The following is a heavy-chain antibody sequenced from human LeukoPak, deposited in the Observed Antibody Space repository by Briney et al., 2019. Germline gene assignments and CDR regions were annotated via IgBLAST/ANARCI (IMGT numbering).Heavy chain of an antibody. CDR1: GFTFSSYG. V-gene: IGHV3-33*01. J-gene: IGHJ6*02. CDR3: ARRSSSTYSYYDGMDV. D-gene: IGHD6-6*01. Sequence: GGSLRLACAASGFTFSSYGMHWVRQAPGKGLEWVAVIWYDGSNKYYADSVKGRFTIPRDNSKNTLYLQMNSLRAEDTAVYYCARRSSSTYSYYDGMDVWGQGTAVTVSS. CDR2: IWYDGSNK.